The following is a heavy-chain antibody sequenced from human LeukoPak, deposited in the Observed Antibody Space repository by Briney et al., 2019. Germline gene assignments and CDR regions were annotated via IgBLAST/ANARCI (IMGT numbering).Heavy chain of an antibody. CDR3: ARDSSSIRGVDY. CDR1: GFTVSSNY. D-gene: IGHD3-10*01. Sequence: GGSLRLSCAASGFTVSSNYMSWVRQAPGKGLEWVSVIYSGGSTYYADSVKGRFTISRDNSKNTLYLQMNSLRAEDTAVYYCARDSSSIRGVDYWGQGTLVAVSS. V-gene: IGHV3-66*01. CDR2: IYSGGST. J-gene: IGHJ4*02.